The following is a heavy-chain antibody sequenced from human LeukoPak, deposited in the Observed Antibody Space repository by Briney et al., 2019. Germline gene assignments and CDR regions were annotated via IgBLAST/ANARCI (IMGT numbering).Heavy chain of an antibody. CDR1: GYTFTSYG. J-gene: IGHJ3*02. Sequence: ASVKVSCKASGYTFTSYGISWVRQAPGQGLEWMGWISAYNGNTNYAQKLQGRVTMTTDTSTSTAYMELRSLRSDDTAVYDCARDSADNDYGDLDAFDIWGQGTMVTVPS. CDR3: ARDSADNDYGDLDAFDI. CDR2: ISAYNGNT. V-gene: IGHV1-18*01. D-gene: IGHD4-17*01.